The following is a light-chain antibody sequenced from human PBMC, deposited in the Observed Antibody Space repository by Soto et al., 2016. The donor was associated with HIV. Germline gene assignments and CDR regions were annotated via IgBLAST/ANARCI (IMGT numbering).Light chain of an antibody. V-gene: IGKV1-9*01. CDR1: QGINSY. CDR2: PAS. CDR3: QQYYSYPLT. Sequence: DIQLTQSPSFLSASVGDRVTITCRASQGINSYLAWYQQKPGKAPNLLIYPASTLQSGVPSRFSGSGSGTDFTLTTSCLQSEDFATYYCQQYYSYPLTFGGGTKVEIK. J-gene: IGKJ4*01.